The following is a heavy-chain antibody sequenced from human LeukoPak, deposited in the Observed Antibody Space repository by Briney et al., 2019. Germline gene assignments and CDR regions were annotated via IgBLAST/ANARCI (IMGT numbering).Heavy chain of an antibody. CDR1: GFTVSGHY. V-gene: IGHV3-66*01. CDR3: ARVFWEKDGFIGAFDI. CDR2: IYSGDST. D-gene: IGHD3-3*01. Sequence: GGSLRLSCAASGFTVSGHYMSWVRQAPGKGLEWVSIIYSGDSTYYADSVKGRFTISRDNSKNTLYLQMNSLRAEDTAVYYCARVFWEKDGFIGAFDIWGQGTMVTVSS. J-gene: IGHJ3*02.